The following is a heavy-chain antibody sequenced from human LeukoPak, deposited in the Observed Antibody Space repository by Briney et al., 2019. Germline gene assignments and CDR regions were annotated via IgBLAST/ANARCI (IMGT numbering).Heavy chain of an antibody. CDR2: IRYDGSNK. V-gene: IGHV3-30*02. J-gene: IGHJ5*02. CDR1: GFTFSSYG. D-gene: IGHD1-20*01. Sequence: GGSLRLSCAASGFTFSSYGMHWVRQAPGKGLEWVAFIRYDGSNKYYADSVKGRFTISRGNSKNTLYLQMNSLRAEDTAVYYCAKDGGPYNWNRNWFDPWGQGTLVTVSS. CDR3: AKDGGPYNWNRNWFDP.